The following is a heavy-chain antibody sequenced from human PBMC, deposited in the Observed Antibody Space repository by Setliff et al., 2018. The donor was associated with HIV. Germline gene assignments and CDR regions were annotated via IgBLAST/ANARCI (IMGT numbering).Heavy chain of an antibody. CDR1: GGSISNYY. D-gene: IGHD3-10*01. Sequence: PSETLSLTCTVSGGSISNYYWSWIRQPPGKGLEWIGYIYTSGSTNYNPSLKSRVTISVDTSKNQFSLKLSSVTAADTAVYYCARGTMVRGVLDYWGQGTLVTVSS. J-gene: IGHJ4*02. CDR3: ARGTMVRGVLDY. V-gene: IGHV4-4*09. CDR2: IYTSGST.